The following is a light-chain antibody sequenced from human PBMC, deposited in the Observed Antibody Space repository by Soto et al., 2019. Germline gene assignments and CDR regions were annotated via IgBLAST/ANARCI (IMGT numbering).Light chain of an antibody. Sequence: QSVLTQPPSVSGAPGQRVTISCTGSSSNIGAGYDVHWYQQLPGTAPKLLIYGNSNRPSGVPDRFSGSKSGTSASLAITGLQAEDEADYFCQPYPGSNNYVFGSGTKVTV. J-gene: IGLJ1*01. CDR1: SSNIGAGYD. CDR2: GNS. V-gene: IGLV1-40*01. CDR3: QPYPGSNNYV.